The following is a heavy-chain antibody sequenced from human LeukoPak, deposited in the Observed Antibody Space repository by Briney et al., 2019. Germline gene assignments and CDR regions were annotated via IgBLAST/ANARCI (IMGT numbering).Heavy chain of an antibody. CDR1: GFTVSSNY. J-gene: IGHJ6*03. Sequence: GGSLRLSCAASGFTVSSNYMTWVRQAPGKGLEWVSVIYKNAITYYADTVKGRFTISRDNSKNMLYLQMNSLGAEDTAVYYCARSLRVRGVPDYMEVWGKGTTVTISS. D-gene: IGHD3-10*01. CDR2: IYKNAIT. V-gene: IGHV3-53*01. CDR3: ARSLRVRGVPDYMEV.